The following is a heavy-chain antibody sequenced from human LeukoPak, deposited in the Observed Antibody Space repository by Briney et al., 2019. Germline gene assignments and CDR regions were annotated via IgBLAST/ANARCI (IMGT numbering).Heavy chain of an antibody. J-gene: IGHJ4*02. V-gene: IGHV4-59*01. CDR1: GGSISSYY. CDR2: IYYSGST. Sequence: SETLSLTCTVSGGSISSYYWSWIRQPPGKGLEWIGYIYYSGSTNYNPSLKSRVTISVDTSKNQFSLKLSSMTAADTAVYYCARGPSSSWRLLPYGAFDYWGQGTLVTVSS. CDR3: ARGPSSSWRLLPYGAFDY. D-gene: IGHD6-13*01.